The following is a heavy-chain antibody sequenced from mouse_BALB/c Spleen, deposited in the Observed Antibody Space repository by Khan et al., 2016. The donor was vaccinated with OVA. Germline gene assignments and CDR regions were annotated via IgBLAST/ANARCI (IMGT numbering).Heavy chain of an antibody. CDR2: IAPPNGNT. CDR1: GLNIKDTY. Sequence: VQLKESGAELVKSGATVKLFCPASGLNIKDTYMHWLKQWPEQGLEWMGRIAPPNGNTKYDPKFQGQANITAEKSSNTAYLQLSSLTTEDTAVYYCARMARKWGQGTTLTVSS. CDR3: ARMARK. J-gene: IGHJ2*01. V-gene: IGHV14-3*02.